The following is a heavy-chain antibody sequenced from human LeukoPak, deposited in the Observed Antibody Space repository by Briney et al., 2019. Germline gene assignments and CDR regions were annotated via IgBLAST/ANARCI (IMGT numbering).Heavy chain of an antibody. CDR1: GYTFTGYY. CDR2: INPNSGGT. D-gene: IGHD3-9*01. J-gene: IGHJ6*02. CDR3: ARSNYDILTGYVYYYYGMDV. Sequence: ASVKVSCKASGYTFTGYYMHWVRQAPGQGLEWMGRINPNSGGTNYAQKFQGRVTMTRDTSISTAYMELSRLRSDDTAVYYCARSNYDILTGYVYYYYGMDVWGQGTTVTVSS. V-gene: IGHV1-2*06.